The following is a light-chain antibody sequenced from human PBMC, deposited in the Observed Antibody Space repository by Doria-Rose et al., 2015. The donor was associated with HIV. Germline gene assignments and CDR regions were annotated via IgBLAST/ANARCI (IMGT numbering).Light chain of an antibody. CDR1: QSFSSTY. J-gene: IGKJ1*01. V-gene: IGKV3-20*01. CDR2: DES. Sequence: TQSPGTLSLSPGERATLSCRASQSFSSTYLAWYQQKPGQAPSLLIYDESTRATGIPDRFSASGSGTDFTLTINRLEPEDFALYYCHQYGTSWTFGQGTKVEI. CDR3: HQYGTSWT.